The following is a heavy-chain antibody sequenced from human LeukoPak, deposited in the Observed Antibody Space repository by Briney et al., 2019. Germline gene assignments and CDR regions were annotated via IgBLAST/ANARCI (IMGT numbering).Heavy chain of an antibody. J-gene: IGHJ4*02. CDR2: INPSGGST. CDR1: GYTFTSYY. V-gene: IGHV1-46*01. Sequence: GASVKVSCKASGYTFTSYYMHWVRQAPGQGLEWMGIINPSGGSTSYAQKFQGRVTMTRDTSTSTVYMERSSLRSEDTAVYYCASPERQLWLLDYWGQGTLVTVSS. D-gene: IGHD5-18*01. CDR3: ASPERQLWLLDY.